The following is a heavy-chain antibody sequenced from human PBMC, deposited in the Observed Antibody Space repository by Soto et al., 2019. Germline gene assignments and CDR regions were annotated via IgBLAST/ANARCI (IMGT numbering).Heavy chain of an antibody. J-gene: IGHJ4*02. Sequence: SETLSLTGGLSGGAFSGYYWSWILQPPGKGLEWIGDMKHIGTRHYKPSLRSRVTISVDTSKNQFSLTLRYVTSADTGIYHRARGGPYSSGYTFDYWGQGHLVTV. D-gene: IGHD4-4*01. CDR2: MKHIGTR. V-gene: IGHV4-34*01. CDR1: GGAFSGYY. CDR3: ARGGPYSSGYTFDY.